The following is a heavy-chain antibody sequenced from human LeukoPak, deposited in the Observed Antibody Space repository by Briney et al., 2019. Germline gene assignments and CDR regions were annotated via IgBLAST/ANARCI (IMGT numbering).Heavy chain of an antibody. Sequence: PGGSLRLSCAASGFTFSSYAMHWVRQAPGKGLEWVAVISYDGSNKYYADSVKGRFTVSRDNSKNTLYLQMNSLRAEDTAVYYCARPIAAAKGGFWFDPWGQGTLVTVSS. J-gene: IGHJ5*02. CDR1: GFTFSSYA. CDR2: ISYDGSNK. CDR3: ARPIAAAKGGFWFDP. D-gene: IGHD6-13*01. V-gene: IGHV3-30-3*01.